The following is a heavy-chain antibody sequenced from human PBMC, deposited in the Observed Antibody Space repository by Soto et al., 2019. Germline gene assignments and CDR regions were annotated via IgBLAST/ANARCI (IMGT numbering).Heavy chain of an antibody. J-gene: IGHJ4*02. CDR2: ISYDGSNK. CDR3: AKDGQYSSSWPDY. CDR1: GFTFSSYG. Sequence: GGSLRLSCAASGFTFSSYGMHWVRQAPGKGLEWVAVISYDGSNKYYADSVKGRFTISRDNSKNTLYLQMNSLRAEDTAVYYCAKDGQYSSSWPDYGGKGTLVTVSS. D-gene: IGHD6-13*01. V-gene: IGHV3-30*18.